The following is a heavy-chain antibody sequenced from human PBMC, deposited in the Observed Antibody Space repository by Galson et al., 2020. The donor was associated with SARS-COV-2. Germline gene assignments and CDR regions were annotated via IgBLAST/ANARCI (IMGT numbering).Heavy chain of an antibody. CDR1: GGSISSSSYY. Sequence: SETLSLTCTVSGGSISSSSYYWGWIRQPPGKGLEWIGSIYYSGSTYYNPSLKSRVTISVDTSKNQFSLKLSSVTAADTAVYYCARSVGYCRSTSCYPNPDYWGQGTLVTVSS. V-gene: IGHV4-39*07. D-gene: IGHD2-2*01. CDR3: ARSVGYCRSTSCYPNPDY. CDR2: IYYSGST. J-gene: IGHJ4*02.